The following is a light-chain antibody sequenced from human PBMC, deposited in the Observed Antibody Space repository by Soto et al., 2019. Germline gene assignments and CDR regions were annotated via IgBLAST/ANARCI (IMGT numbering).Light chain of an antibody. CDR1: QNISNW. Sequence: DIQMTQSPSTLSASIGDRVTITCWASQNISNWLAWYQQKPGKAPKLLIYKASSLEGGVPSRFSGSASGTEFTLTISSLQPDDFATDYCQHYDGFPWTFGQGTKVEIK. V-gene: IGKV1-5*03. CDR2: KAS. CDR3: QHYDGFPWT. J-gene: IGKJ1*01.